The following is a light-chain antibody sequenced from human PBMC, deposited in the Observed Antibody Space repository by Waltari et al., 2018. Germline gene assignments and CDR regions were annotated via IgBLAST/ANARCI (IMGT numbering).Light chain of an antibody. CDR3: QQYYSIPPA. J-gene: IGKJ2*01. Sequence: DIVMTQSPDSLAVSLGERATINCKSSQSVLYSSNNENYLAWYQQKQGQPPKLLIYWASARTSGVPDRFSGSGSGTDFTLTISSLQAEDVAVYYCQQYYSIPPAFGQGTKLEIQ. CDR2: WAS. V-gene: IGKV4-1*01. CDR1: QSVLYSSNNENY.